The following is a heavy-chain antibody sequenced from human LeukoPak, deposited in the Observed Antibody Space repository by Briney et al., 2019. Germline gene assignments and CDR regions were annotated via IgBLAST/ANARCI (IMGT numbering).Heavy chain of an antibody. CDR1: GFTFSSYW. J-gene: IGHJ3*02. CDR3: ARDQMVGADDAFDI. CDR2: IKQDGSEK. D-gene: IGHD1-26*01. V-gene: IGHV3-7*01. Sequence: GGSLRLSCAASGFTFSSYWMSWVRQAPGKGLEWVANIKQDGSEKYYVDSVKGRFTISRDNAKNSLYLQMNSLRAEDTAVYYCARDQMVGADDAFDIWGQGTLVTVSS.